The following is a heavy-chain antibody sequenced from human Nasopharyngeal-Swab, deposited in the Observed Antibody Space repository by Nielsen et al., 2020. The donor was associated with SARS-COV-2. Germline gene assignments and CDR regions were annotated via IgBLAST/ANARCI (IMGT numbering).Heavy chain of an antibody. CDR3: ARDFRELVGAFDI. D-gene: IGHD6-13*01. CDR2: ISSSSSYI. CDR1: GFTFSSYS. Sequence: GGSLSLSCAASGFTFSSYSMNWVRQAPGKGLEWVSSISSSSSYIYYADSVKGRFTISRDNAKNSLYLQMNSLRAEDTAVYYCARDFRELVGAFDIWGQGTMVTVSS. V-gene: IGHV3-21*01. J-gene: IGHJ3*02.